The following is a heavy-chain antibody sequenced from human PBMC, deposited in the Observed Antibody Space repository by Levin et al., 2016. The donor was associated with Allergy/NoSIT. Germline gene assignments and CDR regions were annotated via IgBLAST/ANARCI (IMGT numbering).Heavy chain of an antibody. V-gene: IGHV3-7*01. CDR3: ARAVDVADY. Sequence: GGSLRLSCVASGFTFTNYWMSWVRQAPGKGLEWVANIKEDGSAKFYADSVKGRFTISRDNGKNSLYLQMNSLRADDTALYYCARAVDVADYWGQGTLVTVSS. J-gene: IGHJ4*02. D-gene: IGHD5-12*01. CDR2: IKEDGSAK. CDR1: GFTFTNYW.